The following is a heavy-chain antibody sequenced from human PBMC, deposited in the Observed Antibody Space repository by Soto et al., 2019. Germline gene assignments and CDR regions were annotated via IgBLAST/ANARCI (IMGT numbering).Heavy chain of an antibody. D-gene: IGHD1-1*01. J-gene: IGHJ5*02. Sequence: QVQLQQWGAGLLKPSETLSLTCAVSGGSLSGYYWSWIRQPPGKGLEWMGEINYSGSASYNPSLKSRVTISVDTSKNQLSLNLTSVTAADTAVYYCARANTLYNPYPKSGWFDPWGQGTLVTVSS. CDR2: INYSGSA. CDR1: GGSLSGYY. CDR3: ARANTLYNPYPKSGWFDP. V-gene: IGHV4-34*02.